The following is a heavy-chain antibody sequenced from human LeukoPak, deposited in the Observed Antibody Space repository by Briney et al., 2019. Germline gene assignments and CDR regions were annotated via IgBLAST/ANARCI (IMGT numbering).Heavy chain of an antibody. CDR2: ISWNSGSI. J-gene: IGHJ4*02. D-gene: IGHD3-10*01. CDR1: GFTFDDYA. V-gene: IGHV3-9*01. CDR3: AKAGIRGYYFDY. Sequence: PGRSLRLSCAASGFTFDDYAMHWVRQAPGKGLEWVSGISWNSGSIGYADSVKGRFTISRDNAKNSLYLQMNSLRAEDTALYYCAKAGIRGYYFDYWGQGTLVTVSS.